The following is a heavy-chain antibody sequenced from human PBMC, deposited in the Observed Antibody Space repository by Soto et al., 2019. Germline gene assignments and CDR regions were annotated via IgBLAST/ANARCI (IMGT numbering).Heavy chain of an antibody. Sequence: QVQLQESGPRLVKPSQTLSLTCTVSGGSVSSGDYSWSWIRQPPGTALEWIGHIYTGGGIYINPSLKSRVIISLDTSKGPFSLNLISVTAADTAVYYCARGRSGDKVDSWGQGTLVTVSS. CDR3: ARGRSGDKVDS. D-gene: IGHD7-27*01. V-gene: IGHV4-30-4*01. CDR2: IYTGGGI. CDR1: GGSVSSGDYS. J-gene: IGHJ4*02.